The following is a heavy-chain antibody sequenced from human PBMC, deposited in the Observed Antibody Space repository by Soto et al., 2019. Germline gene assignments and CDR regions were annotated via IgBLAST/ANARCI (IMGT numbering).Heavy chain of an antibody. CDR1: GGSISSYY. CDR3: GRLDFHYSYMDV. V-gene: IGHV4-59*08. D-gene: IGHD2-21*01. J-gene: IGHJ6*03. Sequence: SETLSLTCTVSGGSISSYYWSWFRQPPGKGLEWIGYIYYSGSTNYNPSLKSRVTISVDTSKNQFSLKLSSVTAADTAVYYCGRLDFHYSYMDVWGKGTTVTVSS. CDR2: IYYSGST.